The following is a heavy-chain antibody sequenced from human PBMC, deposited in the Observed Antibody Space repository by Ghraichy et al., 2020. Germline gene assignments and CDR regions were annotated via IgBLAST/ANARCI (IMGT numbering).Heavy chain of an antibody. J-gene: IGHJ4*02. CDR3: ARGTTVTPNDY. CDR2: ISAYNGNT. CDR1: GYTFTSYG. V-gene: IGHV1-18*01. D-gene: IGHD4-17*01. Sequence: ASVKVSCKASGYTFTSYGITWGRQAPGQGLEWMGWISAYNGNTNYAQNFQGRVTMTTDTSTSTAYLELRSLRSDDTAVYYCARGTTVTPNDYWGQGTLVTVSS.